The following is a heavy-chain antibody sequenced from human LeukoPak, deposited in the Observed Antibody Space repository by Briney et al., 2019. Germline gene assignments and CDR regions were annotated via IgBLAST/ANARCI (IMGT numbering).Heavy chain of an antibody. D-gene: IGHD5-12*01. CDR1: GFTFSTYS. V-gene: IGHV3-21*01. Sequence: GGSLRLSCAASGFTFSTYSMNWVRQAPGKGLEWVSSISSDSSYIYYADSVKGRFTISRDNAKNSLYLQMNSLRAEDTAVYYCARERLVAAGWFDPWGQGTLVTVSS. J-gene: IGHJ5*02. CDR2: ISSDSSYI. CDR3: ARERLVAAGWFDP.